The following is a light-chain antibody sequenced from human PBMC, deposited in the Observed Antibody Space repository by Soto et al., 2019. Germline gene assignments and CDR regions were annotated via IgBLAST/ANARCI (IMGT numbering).Light chain of an antibody. CDR1: QSVSSY. CDR2: DAS. V-gene: IGKV3-11*01. J-gene: IGKJ5*01. Sequence: EIVLTQSPATLSLSPGERATLSCRASQSVSSYLAWYQQKPGQAPRLLIYDASNRATGIPARFSGSGSGTDFTPPIHCLEPEDFGVYYCQQRSNWLITFGQGTRLEIK. CDR3: QQRSNWLIT.